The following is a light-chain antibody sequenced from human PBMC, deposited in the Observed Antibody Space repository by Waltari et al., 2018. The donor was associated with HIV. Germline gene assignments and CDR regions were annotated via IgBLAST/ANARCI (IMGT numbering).Light chain of an antibody. CDR2: AAS. J-gene: IGKJ3*01. CDR1: QSVSSSY. CDR3: QQYGTSPIT. Sequence: EIVLTQSPGTLSLSPGDRATLSCRASQSVSSSYLAWYQQRPGQAPSLLIYAASTRATGIPDRFSGSGSGTDFTLTISRLESGDSAVYYCQQYGTSPITFGPGT. V-gene: IGKV3-20*01.